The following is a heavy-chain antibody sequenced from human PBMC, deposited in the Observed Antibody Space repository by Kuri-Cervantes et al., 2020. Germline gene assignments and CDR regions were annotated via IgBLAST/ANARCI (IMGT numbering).Heavy chain of an antibody. J-gene: IGHJ3*02. CDR1: GVAFSRCW. Sequence: GGSLRLSCAASGVAFSRCWMRWVRQAPGKGLVWVSRINTEGSTTTYADAVKGRFTISRDNAKNSLYLQMNSLRAEDTAVYYCARDSAPWGYYDSSGYYPYDAFDIWGQGTMVTVSS. V-gene: IGHV3-74*01. D-gene: IGHD3-22*01. CDR3: ARDSAPWGYYDSSGYYPYDAFDI. CDR2: INTEGSTT.